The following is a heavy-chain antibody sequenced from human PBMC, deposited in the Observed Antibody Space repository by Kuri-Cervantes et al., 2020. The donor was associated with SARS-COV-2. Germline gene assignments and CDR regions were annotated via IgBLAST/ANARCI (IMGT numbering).Heavy chain of an antibody. CDR2: ISGSGGST. V-gene: IGHV3-23*01. D-gene: IGHD2-2*01. J-gene: IGHJ6*03. Sequence: ETLSLTCAASGFTFSSYAMSWVRQAPGKGLEWVPAISGSGGSTYYADSVKGRFTISRDNSKNTLYLQMNSLRAEDTAVYYCAKPPHCSSTSCYGGYYMDVWGKGTTVTVSS. CDR1: GFTFSSYA. CDR3: AKPPHCSSTSCYGGYYMDV.